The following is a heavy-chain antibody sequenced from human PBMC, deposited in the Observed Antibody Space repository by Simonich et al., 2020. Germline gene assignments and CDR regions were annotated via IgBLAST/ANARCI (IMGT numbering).Heavy chain of an antibody. J-gene: IGHJ4*02. Sequence: EVQLVESGGGLVQPGGSLRLSCAASGFTFSSDWMHWVRHSPGKGLVWVARINSDGSTTSYSDSVNGRFTISRDNAKNTLYLQMNSLRAEDTAVYYCARNRLDYWGQGTLVTVSS. CDR1: GFTFSSDW. CDR2: INSDGSTT. V-gene: IGHV3-74*01. CDR3: ARNRLDY.